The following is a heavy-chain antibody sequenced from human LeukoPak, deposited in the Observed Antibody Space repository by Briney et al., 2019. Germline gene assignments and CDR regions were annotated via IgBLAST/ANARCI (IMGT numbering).Heavy chain of an antibody. CDR3: ARGEDTAMTHYGIDV. V-gene: IGHV4-4*02. D-gene: IGHD5-18*01. CDR1: GGSISSSNW. Sequence: SGTLSLTCAVSGGSISSSNWWSWVRQPPGKGLEWIGEVLRSGSTNYNPSLKSRVTMSIDTSKNQFSLKLNSVTAADTAVYYCARGEDTAMTHYGIDVWGQGTTVTVSS. CDR2: VLRSGST. J-gene: IGHJ6*02.